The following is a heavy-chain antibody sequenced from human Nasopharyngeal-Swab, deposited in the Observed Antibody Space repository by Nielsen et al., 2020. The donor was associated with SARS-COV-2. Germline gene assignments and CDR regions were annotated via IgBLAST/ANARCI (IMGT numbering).Heavy chain of an antibody. CDR2: INPNSGGT. CDR3: ARVDCTNGVCGWFDP. V-gene: IGHV1-2*04. Sequence: ASLQVSCKASGYTFTGYYMHWVRQAPGQGLEWMGWINPNSGGTNYAQKFQGWVTMTRDTSISTAYMELSRLRSDDTAVYYCARVDCTNGVCGWFDPWGQGTLVTVSS. D-gene: IGHD2-8*01. J-gene: IGHJ5*02. CDR1: GYTFTGYY.